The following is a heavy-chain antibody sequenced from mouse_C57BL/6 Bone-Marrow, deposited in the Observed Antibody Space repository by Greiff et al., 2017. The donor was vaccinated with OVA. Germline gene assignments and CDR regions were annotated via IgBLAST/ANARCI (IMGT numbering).Heavy chain of an antibody. V-gene: IGHV1-55*01. CDR3: ARKGYGYDAWFAY. J-gene: IGHJ3*01. CDR1: GYTFTSYW. Sequence: VQLQQPGAELVKPGASVKMSCKASGYTFTSYWITWVKQRPGQGLEWIGDIYPGSGSTNYNEKFKSKATLTVDTSSSTAYLQLSILTSEDSAVYYCARKGYGYDAWFAYWGQGTLVTGSA. CDR2: IYPGSGST. D-gene: IGHD2-14*01.